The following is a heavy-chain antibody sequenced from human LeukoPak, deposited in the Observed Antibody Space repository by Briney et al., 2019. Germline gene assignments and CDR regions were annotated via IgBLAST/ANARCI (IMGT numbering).Heavy chain of an antibody. V-gene: IGHV3-74*01. CDR2: INSDGDGSST. Sequence: GASLRLSGAAAGFTFSSYWMHWVRQAPGKGLVWVSRINSDGDGSSTSYADSVKGRFTISRDNAKNTLYLPMNSLRAEDTAVYYCARAPGRAGSDYCGQGTLVTVSS. J-gene: IGHJ4*02. CDR1: GFTFSSYW. CDR3: ARAPGRAGSDY. D-gene: IGHD5-24*01.